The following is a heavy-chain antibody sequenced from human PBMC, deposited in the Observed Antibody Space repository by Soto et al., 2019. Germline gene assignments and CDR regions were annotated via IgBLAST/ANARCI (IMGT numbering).Heavy chain of an antibody. CDR1: GGSISNSNW. D-gene: IGHD1-26*01. CDR3: AHRPIVGAAI. Sequence: QVQLQESGPGLVKSSGTLSLTCAVFGGSISNSNWWTWVRQPPGKGLDWSGEIFHSGSTNYNSALMGRVTISVDKANNQFSLKLSSVTAADTAVYYCAHRPIVGAAIWGQGTRVTVSS. J-gene: IGHJ4*02. V-gene: IGHV4-4*02. CDR2: IFHSGST.